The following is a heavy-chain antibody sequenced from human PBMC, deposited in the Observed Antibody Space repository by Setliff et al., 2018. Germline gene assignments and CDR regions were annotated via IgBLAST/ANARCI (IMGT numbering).Heavy chain of an antibody. Sequence: ASVKVSCKASGFTLTSYPIHWVRQAPGQRLEWMGWTNPDNGNRKYSQRFQGRVTITRDTSASTVFLELGTLRSEDTAVYYCARARWWPLLDYYMDVWGKGTTVTVSS. J-gene: IGHJ6*03. CDR1: GFTLTSYP. CDR2: TNPDNGNR. CDR3: ARARWWPLLDYYMDV. D-gene: IGHD2-8*02. V-gene: IGHV1-3*01.